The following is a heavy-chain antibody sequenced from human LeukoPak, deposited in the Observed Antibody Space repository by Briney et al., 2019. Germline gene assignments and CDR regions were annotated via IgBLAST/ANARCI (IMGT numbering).Heavy chain of an antibody. CDR3: ARLGGRYYYYGMDV. D-gene: IGHD2-15*01. Sequence: PGRSLRLSRAASGFTFSSYGMHWVRQAPGKGLEWVAVIWYDGSNKYYADSVKGRFTISRDNSKNTLYLQMNSLRAEDTVVYYCARLGGRYYYYGMDVWGQGTTVSVSS. J-gene: IGHJ6*02. CDR1: GFTFSSYG. CDR2: IWYDGSNK. V-gene: IGHV3-33*01.